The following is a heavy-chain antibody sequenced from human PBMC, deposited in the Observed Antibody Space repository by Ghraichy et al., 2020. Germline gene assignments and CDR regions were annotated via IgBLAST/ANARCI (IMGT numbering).Heavy chain of an antibody. CDR3: AKLGWVAVAASGNY. CDR2: ISGSGGNT. J-gene: IGHJ4*02. D-gene: IGHD6-19*01. Sequence: GGSLRLSCPASGFTFSSYAMSWVRQAPGKGLEWVSAISGSGGNTFYADSVKGRFTISRDNSKNTLYLQMNSLRAEDTAVYYCAKLGWVAVAASGNYWGQGTLVTVSS. V-gene: IGHV3-23*01. CDR1: GFTFSSYA.